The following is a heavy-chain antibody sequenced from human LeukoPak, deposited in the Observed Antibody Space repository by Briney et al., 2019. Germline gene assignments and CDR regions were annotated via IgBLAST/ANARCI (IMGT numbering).Heavy chain of an antibody. Sequence: GGSLRLSCAASGFTFSNFEMNWVRQAPGKGLEWASHISESGYLIYYADSVKGRFTIFRDNAKNSLYLQMNDLRAEDTAVYYCASQIPDFDYWGQGTLVTVSS. CDR1: GFTFSNFE. J-gene: IGHJ4*02. CDR2: ISESGYLI. V-gene: IGHV3-48*03. CDR3: ASQIPDFDY.